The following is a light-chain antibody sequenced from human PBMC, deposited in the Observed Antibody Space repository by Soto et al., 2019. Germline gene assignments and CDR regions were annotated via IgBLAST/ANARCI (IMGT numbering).Light chain of an antibody. CDR2: EVT. CDR1: SSDVGSYNS. CDR3: TSYTSSRTWV. Sequence: QSALTQPPSVSGSPGQSVTISCTGTSSDVGSYNSVSWYQQPPGTAPKLMIYEVTNRPSGVPNRFSASKSGNTASLTISGLQAEDEADYYCTSYTSSRTWVFGGGTKLTVL. V-gene: IGLV2-18*02. J-gene: IGLJ3*02.